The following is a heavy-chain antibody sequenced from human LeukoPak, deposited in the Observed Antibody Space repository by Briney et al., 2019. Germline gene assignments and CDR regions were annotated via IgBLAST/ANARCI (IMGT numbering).Heavy chain of an antibody. CDR2: IWYDGSNK. D-gene: IGHD6-19*01. J-gene: IGHJ4*02. V-gene: IGHV3-33*01. CDR3: ARDNPTVAGSFDY. CDR1: GFTFSSYG. Sequence: GGSLRLSCAASGFTFSSYGMHWVRQAPGKGLEWVAVIWYDGSNKYYADFVKGRFTISRDNSKNTLYLQMNSLRAEDTAVYYCARDNPTVAGSFDYWGQGTLVTVSS.